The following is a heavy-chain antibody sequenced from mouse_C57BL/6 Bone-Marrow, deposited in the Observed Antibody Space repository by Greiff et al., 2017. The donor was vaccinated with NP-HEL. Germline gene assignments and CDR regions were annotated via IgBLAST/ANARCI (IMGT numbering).Heavy chain of an antibody. CDR1: GYTFTDYY. Sequence: VQLQQSGPELVKPGASVKISCKASGYTFTDYYMNWVKQSHGKSLEWIGDINPNNGGTSYNQKFKGKATLTVDKSSSTAYMELRSLTSEDSAVYYCARSGLYYYGSSYPWGQGTTLTVSS. D-gene: IGHD1-1*01. CDR2: INPNNGGT. CDR3: ARSGLYYYGSSYP. V-gene: IGHV1-26*01. J-gene: IGHJ2*01.